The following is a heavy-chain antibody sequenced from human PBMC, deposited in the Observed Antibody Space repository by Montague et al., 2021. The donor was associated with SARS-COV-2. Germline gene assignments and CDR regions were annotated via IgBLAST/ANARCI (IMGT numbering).Heavy chain of an antibody. Sequence: SETLSLTYAVYGGSFSGYYWSWIRQPPGKGLEWIGEINHSGSTNYNPSLKSRVTISVDTSKNQFSLKLSSVTATDTAVYYCVRSSWHIVVVTAIRDGYYGMDDWGQGTTVTVSS. J-gene: IGHJ6*02. CDR1: GGSFSGYY. CDR2: INHSGST. D-gene: IGHD2-21*02. CDR3: VRSSWHIVVVTAIRDGYYGMDD. V-gene: IGHV4-34*01.